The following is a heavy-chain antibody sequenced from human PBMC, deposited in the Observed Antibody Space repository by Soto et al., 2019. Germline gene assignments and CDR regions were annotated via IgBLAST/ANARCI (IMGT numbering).Heavy chain of an antibody. V-gene: IGHV3-74*01. Sequence: GSLRLSCAASGFTFSSYWMHWVRQAPGKGLVWVSRINSDGSSTSYADSVKGRFTISRDNAKNTLYLQMNSLRAEDTAVYYCAREVPATVTTYYFDYSGQGTLVTVSS. CDR2: INSDGSST. J-gene: IGHJ4*02. CDR1: GFTFSSYW. D-gene: IGHD4-17*01. CDR3: AREVPATVTTYYFDY.